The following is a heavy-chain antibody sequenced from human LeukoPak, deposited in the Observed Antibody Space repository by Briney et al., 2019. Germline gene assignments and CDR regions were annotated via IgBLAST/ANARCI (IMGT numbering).Heavy chain of an antibody. Sequence: PSETLSLTCTVSGGSISGYYWSWIRQPPGRGLEWIGYIYYSGSTNYNPSLKSRVTISVDTSKNQFSLKLSSVTATDTAVYDCGRVLGRDGYSPFDYWGQGTLVTVSS. V-gene: IGHV4-59*01. CDR3: GRVLGRDGYSPFDY. D-gene: IGHD4-4*01. J-gene: IGHJ4*02. CDR2: IYYSGST. CDR1: GGSISGYY.